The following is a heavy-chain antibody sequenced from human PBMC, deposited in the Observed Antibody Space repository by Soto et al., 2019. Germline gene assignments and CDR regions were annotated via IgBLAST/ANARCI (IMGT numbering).Heavy chain of an antibody. D-gene: IGHD3-3*02. Sequence: GGSLRLSCAASGFTFSSYAMSWVRQAPGKGLEWVSAISGSGGSTYYAESVKGWLAISRDNSNIRLYLQMTSLRAEDTAVYYCAKGQLLTALPRSFDYWGQGTLVTVSS. CDR3: AKGQLLTALPRSFDY. V-gene: IGHV3-23*01. J-gene: IGHJ4*02. CDR2: ISGSGGST. CDR1: GFTFSSYA.